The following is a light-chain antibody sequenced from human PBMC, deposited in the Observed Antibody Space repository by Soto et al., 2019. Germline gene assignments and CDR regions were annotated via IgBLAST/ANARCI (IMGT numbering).Light chain of an antibody. CDR3: AARDDSPCAVV. J-gene: IGLJ2*01. CDR1: SSNIGSNY. V-gene: IGLV1-47*01. CDR2: RNN. Sequence: QSVLTQPPSASGTPGQRVTISCSGSSSNIGSNYVYWYQQLPGTAPKLLIYRNNQRPSGVPDRFSGSKSGTSASLAISGLRSEDEADYYCAARDDSPCAVVFGGGTKLTVL.